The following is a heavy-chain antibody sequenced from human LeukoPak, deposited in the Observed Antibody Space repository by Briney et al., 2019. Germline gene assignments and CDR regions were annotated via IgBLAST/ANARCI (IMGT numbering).Heavy chain of an antibody. D-gene: IGHD3-22*01. Sequence: PGGSLRLSCAASGFTVSSNYMSWVRQAPGKGLEWVSVIYSGGSTYYADSVKGRFTISRDNSKNTLYLQMNSLRAEDTAVYYCARDGSSGYWGSDYYFDYWGQGTLVTVSS. V-gene: IGHV3-53*01. CDR1: GFTVSSNY. CDR2: IYSGGST. CDR3: ARDGSSGYWGSDYYFDY. J-gene: IGHJ4*02.